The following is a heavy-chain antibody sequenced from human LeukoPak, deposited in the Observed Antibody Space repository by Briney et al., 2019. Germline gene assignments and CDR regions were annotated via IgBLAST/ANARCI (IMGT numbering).Heavy chain of an antibody. J-gene: IGHJ6*02. Sequence: GESLKISCKGSGSSFTNYWIGWVRQLPGKGLGWMGIIYPGDSDIRYSPSFQGQVTISADKSISTAYLQWSSLKASDTAMYYCASRSSNYYYYGMDVWGQGTTVTVSS. CDR3: ASRSSNYYYYGMDV. V-gene: IGHV5-51*01. CDR2: IYPGDSDI. D-gene: IGHD6-6*01. CDR1: GSSFTNYW.